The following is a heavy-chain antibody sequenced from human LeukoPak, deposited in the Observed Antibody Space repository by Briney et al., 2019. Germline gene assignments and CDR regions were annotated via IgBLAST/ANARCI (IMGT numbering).Heavy chain of an antibody. V-gene: IGHV3-7*01. CDR3: ARDAYSSGWSVYDY. CDR2: IKQDGSEK. D-gene: IGHD6-19*01. Sequence: GGSLRLSCTASGFIFNKYWMSWVRQAPGKGLEWVADIKQDGSEKYYVDSVKGRFTISRDNAKNSLYLQMNSLRAEDTAVYYCARDAYSSGWSVYDYWGQGTLVTVSS. CDR1: GFIFNKYW. J-gene: IGHJ4*02.